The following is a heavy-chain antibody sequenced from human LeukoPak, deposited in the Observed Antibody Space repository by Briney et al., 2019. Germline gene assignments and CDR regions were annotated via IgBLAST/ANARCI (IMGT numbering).Heavy chain of an antibody. D-gene: IGHD3-22*01. J-gene: IGHJ4*02. V-gene: IGHV4-4*07. CDR1: GGSISSYY. CDR2: IYTSGST. CDR3: ARDALLYYYDSSGSSYFDY. Sequence: PSETLSLTCTVSGGSISSYYWSWIRQPAGKGLEWIGRIYTSGSTNYNPSLKSRVTMSVDTSKNQFSLKLSSVTAADTAVYYCARDALLYYYDSSGSSYFDYWGQGTLVTVSS.